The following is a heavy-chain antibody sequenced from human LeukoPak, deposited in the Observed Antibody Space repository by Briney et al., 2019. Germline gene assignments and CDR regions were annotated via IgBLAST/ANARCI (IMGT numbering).Heavy chain of an antibody. CDR1: GYTFTNYE. D-gene: IGHD6-13*01. CDR3: ARGLENSWYTTGALAAF. J-gene: IGHJ4*02. V-gene: IGHV1-8*01. Sequence: ASVKVSCKTSGYTFTNYEILCVRQAPGQGLEWLGLMNPNNCNTVHAKKFPGRVAMTRNISITTAHLEISSLRSEDTAVYFCARGLENSWYTTGALAAFWGQGTLVTVSS. CDR2: MNPNNCNT.